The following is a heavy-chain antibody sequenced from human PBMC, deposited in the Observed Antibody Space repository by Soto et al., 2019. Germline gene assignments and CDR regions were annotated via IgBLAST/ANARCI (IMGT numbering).Heavy chain of an antibody. CDR1: GFTFSWCA. J-gene: IGHJ6*02. V-gene: IGHV3-23*01. CDR3: AKERSYYYYYGVDV. CDR2: IIDSGGST. Sequence: GSLSLSCAASGFTFSWCAMGWVRQAPGKGMEGVSDIIDSGGSTNYADSVKGRFTISRDNSKSTLYLQMNSLRAEDTALYYCAKERSYYYYYGVDVWGQGTTVTVSS.